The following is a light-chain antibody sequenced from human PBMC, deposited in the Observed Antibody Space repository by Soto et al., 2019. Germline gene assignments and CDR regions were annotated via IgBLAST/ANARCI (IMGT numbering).Light chain of an antibody. J-gene: IGLJ1*01. V-gene: IGLV2-8*01. CDR2: EVN. CDR3: KSYAGSNTYV. CDR1: SSDVGGYNY. Sequence: QSALTQPPSASGSPGQSVTISCAGTSSDVGGYNYVSWYQQYPGKAPKLMIYEVNKRPSGVPDRFSGSKSGNTASLTVSGLQAEDEADYFCKSYAGSNTYVFGSGTKLTVL.